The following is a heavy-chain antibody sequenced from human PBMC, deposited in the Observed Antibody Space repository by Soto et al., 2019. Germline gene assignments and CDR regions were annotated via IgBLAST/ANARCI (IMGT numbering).Heavy chain of an antibody. D-gene: IGHD1-1*01. CDR3: AREPLAGTEQTGAFDI. V-gene: IGHV1-8*02. CDR1: PYTFTSYD. Sequence: SVQVSCNASPYTFTSYDMHWVRHATGQGLEWMGWMNTNSGNTGYAQKCQGRVTMTRNTPISTAYMELSSLISEDTAVYYCAREPLAGTEQTGAFDIWGQGTMVTVSS. J-gene: IGHJ3*02. CDR2: MNTNSGNT.